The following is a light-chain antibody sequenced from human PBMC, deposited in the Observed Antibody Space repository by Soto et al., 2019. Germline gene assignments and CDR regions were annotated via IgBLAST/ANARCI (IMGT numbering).Light chain of an antibody. CDR2: VAS. CDR3: QQGSTYPT. Sequence: IQMTQSPSSLSASVGDKVTITCRAGQSVSNYVNWYKHKPGKPPNLLIYVASSLQSGVPSRFSGSESGTDFTLTISSLQPEDVATYYCQQGSTYPTFGGGTKVEIK. V-gene: IGKV1-39*01. J-gene: IGKJ4*01. CDR1: QSVSNY.